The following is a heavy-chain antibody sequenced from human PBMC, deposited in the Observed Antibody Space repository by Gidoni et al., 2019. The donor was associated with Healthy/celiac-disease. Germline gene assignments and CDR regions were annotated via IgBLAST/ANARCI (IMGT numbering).Heavy chain of an antibody. Sequence: EVQLVESGGGLVKPGGSLRLSCAASGLTFSNAWMSWVRQAPGKGLEWVGRIKSKTDGETTDYAAPVKGRFTISRDDSKNTLYLQMNSLKTEDTAVYYCTTSSPIGLYCFDYWGQGTLVTVSS. D-gene: IGHD1-26*01. CDR2: IKSKTDGETT. CDR1: GLTFSNAW. J-gene: IGHJ4*02. V-gene: IGHV3-15*01. CDR3: TTSSPIGLYCFDY.